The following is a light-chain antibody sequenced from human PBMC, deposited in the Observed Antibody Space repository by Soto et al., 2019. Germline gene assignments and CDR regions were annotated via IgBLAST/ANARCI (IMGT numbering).Light chain of an antibody. J-gene: IGKJ4*01. Sequence: EIVMTQSPATLSVSPGERATLSCWASQSVGSNLAWYQQKPGQAPRLLIYAASTRATGVPDRFGGSGSGTEFTLTVSGLQSEDSAVYYCQQYNDWPPLTFGGGTKVEIK. CDR1: QSVGSN. V-gene: IGKV3-15*01. CDR3: QQYNDWPPLT. CDR2: AAS.